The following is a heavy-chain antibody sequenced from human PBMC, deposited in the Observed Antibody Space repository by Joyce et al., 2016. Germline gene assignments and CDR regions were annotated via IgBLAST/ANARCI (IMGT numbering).Heavy chain of an antibody. Sequence: EVQLVESGGGLVQPGGSLRLSCSASGFTFSGNSMSWLHQAPGGALGWVANIKQNVSAVYYLNAVKGRLTITRDNARSLRHLKMVSLRDEDTALYCYAGVKAFDVWGQGTMVTVSS. CDR3: AGVKAFDV. J-gene: IGHJ3*01. V-gene: IGHV3-7*04. CDR1: GFTFSGNS. CDR2: IKQNVSAV.